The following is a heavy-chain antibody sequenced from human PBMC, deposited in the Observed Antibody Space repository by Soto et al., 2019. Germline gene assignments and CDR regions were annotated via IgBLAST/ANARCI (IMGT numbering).Heavy chain of an antibody. Sequence: EVQLVESGGVLVQPGGSLRLSCAASGFTFSSYSMNWVRKATGKGLEWAAYISSGSSSIYYADSVKGRFTISRDNAKNSLHLQMNSLRAEDTAVYYCARDLRTVTAPYYFCMDVWGKGTTVTVSS. J-gene: IGHJ6*03. CDR3: ARDLRTVTAPYYFCMDV. CDR1: GFTFSSYS. CDR2: ISSGSSSI. D-gene: IGHD4-17*01. V-gene: IGHV3-48*01.